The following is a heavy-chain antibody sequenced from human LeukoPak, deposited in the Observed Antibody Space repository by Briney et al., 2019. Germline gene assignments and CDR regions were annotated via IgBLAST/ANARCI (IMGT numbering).Heavy chain of an antibody. CDR1: GFTFSDYY. D-gene: IGHD2-15*01. Sequence: GGSLRLSCAASGFTFSDYYMSWIRQSPGKGLEWVSYISSSGSTIYYADSVKGRFTISRDNAKNSLYLHMNSPRAEDTAVYYCARSCSGGSCYRAYYYYYGMDVWGQGTTVTVSS. J-gene: IGHJ6*02. V-gene: IGHV3-11*01. CDR3: ARSCSGGSCYRAYYYYYGMDV. CDR2: ISSSGSTI.